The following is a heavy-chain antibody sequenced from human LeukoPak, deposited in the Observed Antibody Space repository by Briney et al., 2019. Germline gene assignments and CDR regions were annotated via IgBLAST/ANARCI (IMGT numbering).Heavy chain of an antibody. V-gene: IGHV3-53*01. CDR1: GFIFSGSA. J-gene: IGHJ6*02. CDR3: AGGSGRYYYYGMDV. Sequence: PGGSLRLSCAASGFIFSGSAMNWVRQAPGKGLEWVSVIYSGGSTYYADSVKGRFTISRDNSKNTLYLQMNSLRAEDTAVYYCAGGSGRYYYYGMDVWGQGTTVTVSS. CDR2: IYSGGST. D-gene: IGHD3-10*01.